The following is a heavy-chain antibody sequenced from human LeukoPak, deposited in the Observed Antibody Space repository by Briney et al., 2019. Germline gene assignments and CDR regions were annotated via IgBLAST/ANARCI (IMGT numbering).Heavy chain of an antibody. J-gene: IGHJ4*02. CDR3: ARQADVPSSIGYFDF. Sequence: SETLSLSCAVSDYSISNAYYWGWIRQPPGKGLEWIGIISHGGSTHYNASLKSRVTISLEASKNQFSLRLSSVTAADTAVYYCARQADVPSSIGYFDFWGQGAPVTVSS. CDR2: ISHGGST. CDR1: DYSISNAYY. D-gene: IGHD2/OR15-2a*01. V-gene: IGHV4-38-2*01.